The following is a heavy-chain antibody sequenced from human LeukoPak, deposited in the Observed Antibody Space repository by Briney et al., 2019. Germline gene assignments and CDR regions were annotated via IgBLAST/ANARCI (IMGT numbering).Heavy chain of an antibody. CDR2: ISSSSRYI. V-gene: IGHV3-21*01. CDR1: GFTFSSYD. J-gene: IGHJ4*02. Sequence: GGSLRLSCAASGFTFSSYDMNWVRQAPGKGLEWVSSISSSSRYIYYADSVKGRFTISRDNALSLQMNSLRAEDTAVYYCARDRMGAETARTSGSYPYWGQGTLVTVSS. D-gene: IGHD3-10*01. CDR3: ARDRMGAETARTSGSYPY.